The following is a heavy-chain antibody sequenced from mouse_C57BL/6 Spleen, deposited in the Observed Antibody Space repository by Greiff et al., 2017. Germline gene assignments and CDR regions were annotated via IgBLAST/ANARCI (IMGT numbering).Heavy chain of an antibody. V-gene: IGHV1-64*01. J-gene: IGHJ4*01. CDR3: AMGDYDYYYAMDY. Sequence: QVQLQQPGAELVKPGASVKLSCKASGYTFTSSWMHWVKQRPGQGLEWIGMIHPNSGSTNNNEKFKSKATMTVDKSSSEAYLQLSSLKSEASAVYYCAMGDYDYYYAMDYWGQGTSVTVSS. CDR2: IHPNSGST. CDR1: GYTFTSSW. D-gene: IGHD2-4*01.